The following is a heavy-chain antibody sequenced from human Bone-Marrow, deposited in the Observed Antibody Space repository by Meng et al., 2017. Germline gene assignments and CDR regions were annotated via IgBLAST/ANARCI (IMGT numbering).Heavy chain of an antibody. CDR3: AGVERNYGDVFDI. V-gene: IGHV3-23*01. CDR1: GFTFSSYA. CDR2: IRGSGGDI. D-gene: IGHD1-7*01. Sequence: GESLKISCAVSGFTFSSYAMSWVRQAPGKGLEWVSSIRGSGGDIYYADSVKGRFTISRDNSKNTLYLQMNSLRAEDTAVYYCAGVERNYGDVFDIWGQGTMVTVSS. J-gene: IGHJ3*02.